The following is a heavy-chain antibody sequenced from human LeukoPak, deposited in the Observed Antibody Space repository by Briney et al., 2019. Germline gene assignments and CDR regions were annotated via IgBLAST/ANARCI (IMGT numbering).Heavy chain of an antibody. CDR2: IIPILGIA. CDR3: ARAQTEGTYYLWYFDY. D-gene: IGHD1-26*01. J-gene: IGHJ4*02. V-gene: IGHV1-69*02. CDR1: GDTFNRYT. Sequence: SVKASCKTFGDTFNRYTISWVRQAPGQGLEWMGRIIPILGIATYARKFQGRFTITADKSTSTAYMELSSLRSEDTAVYYCARAQTEGTYYLWYFDYWGQGTLVTVSS.